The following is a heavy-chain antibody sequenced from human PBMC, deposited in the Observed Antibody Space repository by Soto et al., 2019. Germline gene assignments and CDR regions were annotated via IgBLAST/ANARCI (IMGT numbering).Heavy chain of an antibody. CDR2: TIPVLGTA. CDR1: GVTFGSYA. D-gene: IGHD3-22*01. Sequence: SVKVSCKASGVTFGSYAITWVRQALGQGLEWMGGTIPVLGTANYAQKFQGRVTIIADEXKSTAYMEVSTQRSEDTAVYYCQRESTHYCDSSRYLFDYWG. V-gene: IGHV1-69*13. J-gene: IGHJ4*01. CDR3: QRESTHYCDSSRYLFDY.